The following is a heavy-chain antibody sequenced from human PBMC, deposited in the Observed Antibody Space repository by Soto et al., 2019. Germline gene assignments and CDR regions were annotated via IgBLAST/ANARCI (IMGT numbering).Heavy chain of an antibody. CDR3: ARDHSIFGVVIGPYGMDV. D-gene: IGHD3-3*01. CDR2: IYYSGST. J-gene: IGHJ6*02. V-gene: IGHV4-30-4*01. CDR1: GGSISSGDYY. Sequence: SETLSLTCTVSGGSISSGDYYWSWIRQPPGKGLEWIGYIYYSGSTYYNPSLKSRVTISVDTSKNQFSLKLSSVTAADTAVYYCARDHSIFGVVIGPYGMDVCGQGTTVTVSS.